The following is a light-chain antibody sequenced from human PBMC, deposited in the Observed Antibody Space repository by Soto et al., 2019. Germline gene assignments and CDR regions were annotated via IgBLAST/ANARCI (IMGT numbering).Light chain of an antibody. J-gene: IGKJ1*01. V-gene: IGKV1-5*03. CDR2: KAS. CDR1: QSISPW. Sequence: DIQMTQSPSTLSASVGDRVTITCRASQSISPWLAWYQQKPGKAPKLLIYKASSLQSGVPSRFSGSGSGTEFILTINSLQPDDFATYYCQQYINRWTFGQGTKVEIK. CDR3: QQYINRWT.